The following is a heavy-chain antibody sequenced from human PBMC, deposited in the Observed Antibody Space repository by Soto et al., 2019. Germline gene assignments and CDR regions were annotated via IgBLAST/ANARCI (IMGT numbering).Heavy chain of an antibody. CDR1: GFTVSSYW. D-gene: IGHD6-6*01. Sequence: GGSLRLSCAASGFTVSSYWMSWVRQAPGKGLEWVANIKQDGSEKYYVDSVKGRFTISRDNAKNSLYLQMNSLRAEDTAVYYCARGEQLVNYWGQGTLVTVSS. CDR3: ARGEQLVNY. CDR2: IKQDGSEK. V-gene: IGHV3-7*03. J-gene: IGHJ4*02.